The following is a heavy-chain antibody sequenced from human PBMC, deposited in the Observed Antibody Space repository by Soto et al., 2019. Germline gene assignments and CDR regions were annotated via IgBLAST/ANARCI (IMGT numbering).Heavy chain of an antibody. V-gene: IGHV4-30-4*01. D-gene: IGHD4-17*01. CDR3: AKDTVINYYYYGMDV. J-gene: IGHJ6*02. Sequence: PSETLSLTCTVSGGSISSDYYWSWIRQPPGKGLEWIGYINYSGSTHYNPSLKSRVTISVDTSKNQFSLKLSSMTAAGTAVYYCAKDTVINYYYYGMDVWGQGTTVTVSS. CDR1: GGSISSDYY. CDR2: INYSGST.